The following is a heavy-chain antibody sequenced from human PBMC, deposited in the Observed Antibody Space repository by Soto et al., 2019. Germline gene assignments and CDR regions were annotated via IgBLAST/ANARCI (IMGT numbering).Heavy chain of an antibody. CDR3: ARSADSSGYYYLDY. J-gene: IGHJ4*02. Sequence: QVPLVESGGGVVQPGRSLRLSCAASGFTFSSYGMHWVRQAPGKGLEWVAVIWYDGSNKYYADSVKGRFTISRDNSKNTLYLQMNSLRAEDTAVYYCARSADSSGYYYLDYWGQGTLVTVSS. CDR2: IWYDGSNK. D-gene: IGHD3-22*01. CDR1: GFTFSSYG. V-gene: IGHV3-33*01.